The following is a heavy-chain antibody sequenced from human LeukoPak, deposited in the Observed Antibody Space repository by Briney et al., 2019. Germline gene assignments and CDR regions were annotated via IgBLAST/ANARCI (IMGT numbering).Heavy chain of an antibody. CDR3: AREYFSADYYFDY. Sequence: GGSLRLSCAASGFTFSSYAMHWVRQAPGKGLEWVAVISYDGSNKYYADSVKGRFTISRDNSKNTLYLQMNSLRAEDAAVYYCAREYFSADYYFDYWGQGTLVTVSS. J-gene: IGHJ4*02. D-gene: IGHD2-8*01. V-gene: IGHV3-30-3*01. CDR1: GFTFSSYA. CDR2: ISYDGSNK.